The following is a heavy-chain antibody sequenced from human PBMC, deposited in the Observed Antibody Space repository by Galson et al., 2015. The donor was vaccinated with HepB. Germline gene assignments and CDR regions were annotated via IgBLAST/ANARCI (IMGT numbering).Heavy chain of an antibody. CDR1: GFTFSTEG. D-gene: IGHD3-22*01. V-gene: IGHV3-30*03. CDR2: ISNDGTKQ. Sequence: SLRLSCAASGFTFSTEGMHWVRQAPGKGLEWLALISNDGTKQFYADSVKGRFTISRDNSKDTLLLQMNSLRPEDTAVYYCARTPRGGYYDSSGYYNYYYGMDLWGQGTTVIVSS. J-gene: IGHJ6*02. CDR3: ARTPRGGYYDSSGYYNYYYGMDL.